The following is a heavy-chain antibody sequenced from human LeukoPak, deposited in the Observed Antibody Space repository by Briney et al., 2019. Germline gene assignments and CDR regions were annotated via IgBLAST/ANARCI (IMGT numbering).Heavy chain of an antibody. Sequence: ASVKVSCKTSGYTFTNDYIHWVRQAPGQGLEWVGIINPSGGSTSYAQKFQGRVTMTRDTSTSTVYMELSSLRSEDTAVYYCARGPPSAVRMVRGVIITSPWFDPWGQGTLVTVSS. V-gene: IGHV1-46*01. D-gene: IGHD3-10*01. CDR2: INPSGGST. CDR3: ARGPPSAVRMVRGVIITSPWFDP. J-gene: IGHJ5*02. CDR1: GYTFTNDY.